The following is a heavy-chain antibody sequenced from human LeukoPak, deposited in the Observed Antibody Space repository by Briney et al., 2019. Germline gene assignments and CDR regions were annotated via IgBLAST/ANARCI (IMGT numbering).Heavy chain of an antibody. CDR1: CGSISSGSYY. D-gene: IGHD6-6*01. Sequence: SQTLSLTCTVSCGSISSGSYYWSWIRQPAGKGLEWIGRIYTSGSTNYNPSLKSRVTISVDTSKNQFSLKLSSVTVADTAVYYCASSSIAAPEYFQHWGQGTLVTVSS. V-gene: IGHV4-61*02. CDR3: ASSSIAAPEYFQH. J-gene: IGHJ1*01. CDR2: IYTSGST.